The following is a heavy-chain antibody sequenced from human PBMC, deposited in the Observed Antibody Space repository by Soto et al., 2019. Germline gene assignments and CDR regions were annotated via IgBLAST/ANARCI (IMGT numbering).Heavy chain of an antibody. J-gene: IGHJ4*02. CDR2: ISGSGEST. CDR3: AKDRWNYDYFDF. Sequence: GGSLRLSCAASGFTFSSCAMNWVRQAPGKGLEWVSTISGSGESTYYADSVKGRFTISRDDSKSTLYLQMNSLRAEDTAVYYCAKDRWNYDYFDFWGQGTLVTVSS. D-gene: IGHD1-7*01. V-gene: IGHV3-23*01. CDR1: GFTFSSCA.